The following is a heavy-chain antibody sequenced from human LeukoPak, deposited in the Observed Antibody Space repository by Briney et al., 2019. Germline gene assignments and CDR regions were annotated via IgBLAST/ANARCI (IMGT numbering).Heavy chain of an antibody. Sequence: WETLSLTCAVYGGSFSGYYWSWIRQPPGKGLEWIGEINHSGSTNYNPSLKSRVTISVDTSKNQFSLKLSSVTAADTAVYYCARYQYYFDYWGQGTLVTVSP. CDR1: GGSFSGYY. CDR2: INHSGST. V-gene: IGHV4-34*01. D-gene: IGHD2-2*01. J-gene: IGHJ4*02. CDR3: ARYQYYFDY.